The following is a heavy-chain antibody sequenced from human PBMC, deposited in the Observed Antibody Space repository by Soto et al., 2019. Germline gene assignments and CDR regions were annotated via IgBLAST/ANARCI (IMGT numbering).Heavy chain of an antibody. J-gene: IGHJ5*02. D-gene: IGHD2-2*01. V-gene: IGHV1-2*04. Sequence: ASVKVSCKASGYTFTGYYMHWVRQAPGQGLEWMGWINPNSGGTNYAQKFQGWVTMTRDTSISTAYMELSRLRSDDTAVYYCARGWGPAATTRSNWFDPWGQGTLVTVSS. CDR2: INPNSGGT. CDR3: ARGWGPAATTRSNWFDP. CDR1: GYTFTGYY.